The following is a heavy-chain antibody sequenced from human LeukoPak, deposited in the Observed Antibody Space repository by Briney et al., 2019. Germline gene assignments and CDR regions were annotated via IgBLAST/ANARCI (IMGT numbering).Heavy chain of an antibody. J-gene: IGHJ3*02. Sequence: GGSLRLSCAASGFTFSSYSMNWVRQAPGKGLEWVSYISSSSSTIYYADSVXGRFTISRDNAKNSLYLQMNSLRAEDTAVYYCARDYDSSGAFDIWGQGTMVTVSS. CDR1: GFTFSSYS. D-gene: IGHD3-22*01. CDR3: ARDYDSSGAFDI. V-gene: IGHV3-48*04. CDR2: ISSSSSTI.